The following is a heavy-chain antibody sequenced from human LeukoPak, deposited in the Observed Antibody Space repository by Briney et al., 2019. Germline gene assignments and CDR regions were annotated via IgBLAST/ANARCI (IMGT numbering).Heavy chain of an antibody. CDR2: ISSSGSTI. V-gene: IGHV3-48*03. CDR1: GFTFSSYE. Sequence: GGSLRLSCAASGFTFSSYEMHWVRQAPGKGLEWVSYISSSGSTIYYADSVKGRFTISRDNAKSSLYLQMNSLRAEDTAVYYCARGTLGYCSGGSCDWGQGTLVTVSS. D-gene: IGHD2-15*01. J-gene: IGHJ4*02. CDR3: ARGTLGYCSGGSCD.